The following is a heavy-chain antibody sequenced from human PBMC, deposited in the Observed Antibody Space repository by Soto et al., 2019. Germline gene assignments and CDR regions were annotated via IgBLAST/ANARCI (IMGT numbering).Heavy chain of an antibody. CDR3: ARVCGGSYQNDCDY. CDR2: IYYSGST. D-gene: IGHD2-15*01. CDR1: GGSISSSSYY. Sequence: PSETLSLTCTVSGGSISSSSYYWGWVRQPPGKGLEWIGYIYYSGSTNYNPSLKSRVTISVDTSKNQFSLQLSSVTAADTAVYYCARVCGGSYQNDCDYWGQGTLVTVSS. V-gene: IGHV4-61*05. J-gene: IGHJ4*02.